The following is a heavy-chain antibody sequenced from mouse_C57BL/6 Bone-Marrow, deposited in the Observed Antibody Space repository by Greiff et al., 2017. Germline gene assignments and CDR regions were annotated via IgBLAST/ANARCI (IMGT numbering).Heavy chain of an antibody. Sequence: QVQLQQPGAELMKPGASVKLSCKATGYTFTGYWIEWVKQRPGHGLEWIGEILPGSGSTNYNEKFKGKATFTADTSSTTAYMQLSSLTTEDSAIYYCARVPISTVVATDEMDYWGQGTTVTVSS. V-gene: IGHV1-9*01. CDR3: ARVPISTVVATDEMDY. D-gene: IGHD1-1*01. CDR1: GYTFTGYW. J-gene: IGHJ4*01. CDR2: ILPGSGST.